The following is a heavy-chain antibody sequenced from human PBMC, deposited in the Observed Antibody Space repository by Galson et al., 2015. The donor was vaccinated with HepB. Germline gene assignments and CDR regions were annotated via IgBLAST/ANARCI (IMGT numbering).Heavy chain of an antibody. V-gene: IGHV3-15*01. D-gene: IGHD3-22*01. Sequence: SLRLSCAASEFTFSNTWMSWVRQAPGKGLEWVGRIKSKTDGGTTDYAAPVKGRFTISRDDSKNTLYLQMDSLKTEDTAVYYCTTMGPPNYYYDSSGYDYWGQGTLDTVSS. CDR3: TTMGPPNYYYDSSGYDY. CDR2: IKSKTDGGTT. J-gene: IGHJ4*02. CDR1: EFTFSNTW.